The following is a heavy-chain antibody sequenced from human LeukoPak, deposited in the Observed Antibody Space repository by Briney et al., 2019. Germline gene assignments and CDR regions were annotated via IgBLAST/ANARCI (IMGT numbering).Heavy chain of an antibody. J-gene: IGHJ6*03. V-gene: IGHV1-69*02. Sequence: ASVKVSCKASGGTFSSYTISWVRQAPGQGLEWMGRIIPILGIANYAQKFQGRVTITADKSTSTAYMELSSLRSEDTAVYYCARRAGGLQDNYYYYYMDVWGKGTTVTVSS. CDR2: IIPILGIA. D-gene: IGHD4-11*01. CDR3: ARRAGGLQDNYYYYYMDV. CDR1: GGTFSSYT.